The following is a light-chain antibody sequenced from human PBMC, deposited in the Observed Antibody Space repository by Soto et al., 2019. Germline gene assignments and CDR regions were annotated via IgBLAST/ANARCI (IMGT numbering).Light chain of an antibody. CDR3: QQYGSSPRT. Sequence: EIVLTQSPGTLSLSPGERATLSCRASQSIASTYLAWYQQKPGQAPRLLIYGASSRATDIPDRFSGSGSGTDFTLTISRLEPEDFAVYYCQQYGSSPRTFGQGTKVEMK. V-gene: IGKV3-20*01. CDR2: GAS. J-gene: IGKJ1*01. CDR1: QSIASTY.